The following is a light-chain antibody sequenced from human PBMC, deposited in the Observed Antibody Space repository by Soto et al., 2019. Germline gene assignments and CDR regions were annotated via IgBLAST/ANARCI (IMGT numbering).Light chain of an antibody. Sequence: EIVMTQSPATLSLSPGERVTLSCRASQGVSSYLAWYQQKPGQAPRLLIYGASTRATGIPARLSGSGSGTEFTPTISSLQSEDFAVYYSQQYNNWPSITFGQGTRLEI. CDR3: QQYNNWPSIT. V-gene: IGKV3-15*01. J-gene: IGKJ5*01. CDR1: QGVSSY. CDR2: GAS.